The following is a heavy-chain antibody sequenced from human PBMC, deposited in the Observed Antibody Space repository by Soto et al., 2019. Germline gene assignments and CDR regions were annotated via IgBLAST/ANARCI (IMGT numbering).Heavy chain of an antibody. Sequence: PGGSLRLSCAASGFTFSSYGMHWVRQAPGKGLEWVAVIWYDGSNKYYADSVKGRFTISRDNSKNTLYLQMNSLRAEDTAVYYCAKDILGGSQPTPMGLLDYWGQGTLVTVSS. V-gene: IGHV3-33*06. CDR3: AKDILGGSQPTPMGLLDY. CDR2: IWYDGSNK. D-gene: IGHD3-16*01. CDR1: GFTFSSYG. J-gene: IGHJ4*02.